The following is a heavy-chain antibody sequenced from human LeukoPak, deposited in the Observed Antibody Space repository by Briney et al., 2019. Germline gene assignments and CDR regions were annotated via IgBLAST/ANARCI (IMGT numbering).Heavy chain of an antibody. Sequence: GGSLRLSCAASGFTFSTYGMHWVRQAPGKGLEWVSAISGSGGSTYYVDSVKGRFTISRDNSKNTLYLQMNSLRAEDTAVYYCAKIDSGDGIGDPSFDYWGQGTLVTVSS. J-gene: IGHJ4*02. V-gene: IGHV3-23*01. D-gene: IGHD7-27*01. CDR3: AKIDSGDGIGDPSFDY. CDR1: GFTFSTYG. CDR2: ISGSGGST.